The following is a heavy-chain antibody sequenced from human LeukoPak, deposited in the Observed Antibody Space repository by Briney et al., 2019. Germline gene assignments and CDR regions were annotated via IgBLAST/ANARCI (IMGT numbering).Heavy chain of an antibody. V-gene: IGHV3-9*01. D-gene: IGHD3-22*01. CDR1: GFTFDDYA. CDR3: AKDTGDYNDSSNYWV. J-gene: IGHJ4*02. Sequence: GGSLRLSCAASGFTFDDYAMHWVRKAPGKGLEWVSGRNSGSIGYADSVKGRFTISRDNAKNSLYLQMNSLRAEDTALYYCAKDTGDYNDSSNYWVWGQGTLVTVSS. CDR2: RNSGSI.